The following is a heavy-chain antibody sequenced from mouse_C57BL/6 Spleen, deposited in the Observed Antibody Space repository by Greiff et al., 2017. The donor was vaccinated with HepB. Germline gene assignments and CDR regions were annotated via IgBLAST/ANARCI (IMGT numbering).Heavy chain of an antibody. J-gene: IGHJ4*01. CDR2: IYPGSGST. CDR1: GYTFTSYW. D-gene: IGHD1-1*01. CDR3: ASPIYYYGSSYDYAMDY. Sequence: VQLQQSGAELVKPGASVKMSCKASGYTFTSYWITWVKQRPGQGLEWIGDIYPGSGSTNYNEKFKSKATLTVDTSSSTAYMQLSSLTSEDSAVYYCASPIYYYGSSYDYAMDYWGQGTSVTVSS. V-gene: IGHV1-55*01.